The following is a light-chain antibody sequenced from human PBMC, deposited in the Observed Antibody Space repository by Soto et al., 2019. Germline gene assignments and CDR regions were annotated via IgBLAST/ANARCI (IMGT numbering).Light chain of an antibody. Sequence: EIVMTQSPATLSVSPGERATLSCRASQSVSGNLPWYQQKPGQAPRLLIYGASTRATGIPARFNGSGAGTAFSLTISSLQSGDFAVYYGHQYNNLPALTFGGGTKVEIK. J-gene: IGKJ4*01. V-gene: IGKV3-15*01. CDR1: QSVSGN. CDR2: GAS. CDR3: HQYNNLPALT.